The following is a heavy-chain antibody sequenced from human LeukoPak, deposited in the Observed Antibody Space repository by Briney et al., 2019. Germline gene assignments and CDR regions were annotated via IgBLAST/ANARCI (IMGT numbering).Heavy chain of an antibody. CDR3: AYWSSSSGNY. V-gene: IGHV3-15*01. D-gene: IGHD6-19*01. J-gene: IGHJ4*02. CDR1: GHTFSNAW. Sequence: PGGALRLSCAASGHTFSNAWMSCVRQAPGKGLECLGRIKSKTDGRTTDYAAPVKGRFTISRDDSKNTLYLQMNSLKTEDTAVYYCAYWSSSSGNYWGQGTLVTVCS. CDR2: IKSKTDGRTT.